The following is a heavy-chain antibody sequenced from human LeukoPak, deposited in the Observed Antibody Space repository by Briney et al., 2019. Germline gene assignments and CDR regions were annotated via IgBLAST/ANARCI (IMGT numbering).Heavy chain of an antibody. Sequence: SETLSLTCAVSGGSISSYYWSWIRQPPGKGLEWIGYIYYSGSTNYNPSFKNRVTISVDTSNNQFSLKLSAVTAADTAVYYCAREYSRHDMPDYWGQGTLVTVSS. CDR1: GGSISSYY. J-gene: IGHJ4*02. D-gene: IGHD5-12*01. CDR3: AREYSRHDMPDY. CDR2: IYYSGST. V-gene: IGHV4-59*01.